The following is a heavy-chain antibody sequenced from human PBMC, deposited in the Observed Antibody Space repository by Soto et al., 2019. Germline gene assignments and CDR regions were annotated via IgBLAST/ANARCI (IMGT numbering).Heavy chain of an antibody. D-gene: IGHD1-26*01. CDR1: GGTFSSYA. CDR2: IIPIFGTA. Sequence: QVQLVQSGAEVKKPGSSVKVSCKAYGGTFSSYANSWVRQAPGQGLEWMGGIIPIFGTANYAQKFQGRVTITADKSTSTAYMELSSLRSEDTAVYYCARAAPYSGSYGEYYFDYWGQGTLVTVSS. J-gene: IGHJ4*02. V-gene: IGHV1-69*06. CDR3: ARAAPYSGSYGEYYFDY.